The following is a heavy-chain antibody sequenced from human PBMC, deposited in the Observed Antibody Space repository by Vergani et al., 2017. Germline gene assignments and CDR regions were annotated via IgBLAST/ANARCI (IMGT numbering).Heavy chain of an antibody. CDR2: ISSSSSYI. CDR1: GFTFGSYS. V-gene: IGHV3-21*01. Sequence: EVQLVESGGGLVKPGGSLRLSCAASGFTFGSYSMNWVRQAPGKGLEWVSSISSSSSYIYYADSVKGRFTISRDNAKNSLYLQMNSLRAEDTAVYYCARDPSYDSSGYYYDAFDIWGQGTMVTVSS. D-gene: IGHD3-22*01. J-gene: IGHJ3*02. CDR3: ARDPSYDSSGYYYDAFDI.